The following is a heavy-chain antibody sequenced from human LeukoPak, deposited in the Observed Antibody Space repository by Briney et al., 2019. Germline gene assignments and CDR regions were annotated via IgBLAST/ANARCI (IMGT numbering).Heavy chain of an antibody. CDR2: ISSTRSLI. Sequence: GGSLRLSCTASGFTFRSYSMNWVRQAPGRGLEWVSFISSTRSLIYYADSVKGRFTISRDNAKNSLYLQMNSLTVEDTAVYFCARDGDAFDVWGQGTMVTVSS. V-gene: IGHV3-21*01. CDR3: ARDGDAFDV. CDR1: GFTFRSYS. J-gene: IGHJ3*01.